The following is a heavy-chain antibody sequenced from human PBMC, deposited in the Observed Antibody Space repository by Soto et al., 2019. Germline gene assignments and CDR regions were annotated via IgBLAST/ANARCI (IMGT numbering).Heavy chain of an antibody. CDR1: GFTFSSYA. CDR3: ARRKWGGGRAELSYFDY. Sequence: QVQLVESGGGVVQPGRSLRLSCAASGFTFSSYAMHWVRQAPGKGLEWVAVISYDGSNKYYADSVKGRFTISRDNSKNXXYLQMNSLRAEDTAVYYWARRKWGGGRAELSYFDYWGQGTLVTVSS. D-gene: IGHD7-27*01. J-gene: IGHJ4*02. CDR2: ISYDGSNK. V-gene: IGHV3-30-3*01.